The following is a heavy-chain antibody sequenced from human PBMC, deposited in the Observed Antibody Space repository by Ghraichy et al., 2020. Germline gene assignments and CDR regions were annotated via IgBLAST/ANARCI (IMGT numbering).Heavy chain of an antibody. CDR1: GCSNDTSNL. J-gene: IGHJ4*02. V-gene: IGHV4-4*02. D-gene: IGHD3-9*01. Sequence: SETLSLTCTVSGCSNDTSNLPFWVRQSRGKGLKWTGEIDRSGGTNYNPSLKGRVSISIDKSKNQFSLRLTSLTAADTAVYYCARDGGFALTGTFHNWGQG. CDR2: IDRSGGT. CDR3: ARDGGFALTGTFHN.